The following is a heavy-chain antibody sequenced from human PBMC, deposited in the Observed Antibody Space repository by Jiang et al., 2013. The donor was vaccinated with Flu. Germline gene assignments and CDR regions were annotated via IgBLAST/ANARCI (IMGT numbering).Heavy chain of an antibody. CDR2: IYYSGST. J-gene: IGHJ4*02. CDR1: GGSISSYY. V-gene: IGHV4-59*01. D-gene: IGHD4-17*01. Sequence: GSGLVKPSETLSLTCTVSGGSISSYYWSWIRQPPGKGLEWIGYIYYSGSTNYNPSLKSRVTISVDTSKNQFSLKLSSVTAADTAVYYCARAVGYGDYLYYFDYWGQGTLVTVSS. CDR3: ARAVGYGDYLYYFDY.